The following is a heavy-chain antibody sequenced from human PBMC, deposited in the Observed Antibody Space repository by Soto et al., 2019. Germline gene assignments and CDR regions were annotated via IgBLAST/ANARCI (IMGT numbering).Heavy chain of an antibody. CDR2: IRNKANSYTT. V-gene: IGHV3-72*01. J-gene: IGHJ4*02. CDR1: GFTFSDHY. CDR3: ASAWCGELNYFDY. Sequence: EVQLVESGGGLVQPGGSLRLSCAASGFTFSDHYMEWVRQAPGKGLEWVGRIRNKANSYTTEYGASVKGRFTISRDDSKNSLSLQMNSLKTEDTAEYYCASAWCGELNYFDYWGQGTLVTVSS. D-gene: IGHD3-10*01.